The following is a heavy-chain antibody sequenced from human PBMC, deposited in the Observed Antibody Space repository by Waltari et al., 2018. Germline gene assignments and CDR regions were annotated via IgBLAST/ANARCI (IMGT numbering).Heavy chain of an antibody. CDR3: AKDPVAMVRGVYYYYGMDV. J-gene: IGHJ6*02. V-gene: IGHV3-23*01. Sequence: EVQLLESGGGLVQPGGSLRLSCAASGFTFSSYAMSWVRQAPGKGREWVSAIRGRCGSTYYAESVKGRFTISRDKSKNTLYLQMNSLRAEDTAVYYCAKDPVAMVRGVYYYYGMDVWGQGTTVTVSS. CDR2: IRGRCGST. D-gene: IGHD3-10*01. CDR1: GFTFSSYA.